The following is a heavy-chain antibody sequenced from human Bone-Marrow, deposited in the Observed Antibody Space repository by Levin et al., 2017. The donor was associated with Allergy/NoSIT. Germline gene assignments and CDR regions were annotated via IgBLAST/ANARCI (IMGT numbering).Heavy chain of an antibody. CDR1: GFTFSSYA. V-gene: IGHV3-23*01. J-gene: IGHJ4*02. Sequence: GGSLRLSCAASGFTFSSYAMSWVRQAPGKGLEWVSVISGSGDNSYYADSVKGRFTISRDNSKNTLYLQVNSLRVEDTAIYYCAKCKGLSTYCSGESCYRPFDYWGQGTRVTVSS. D-gene: IGHD2-15*01. CDR2: ISGSGDNS. CDR3: AKCKGLSTYCSGESCYRPFDY.